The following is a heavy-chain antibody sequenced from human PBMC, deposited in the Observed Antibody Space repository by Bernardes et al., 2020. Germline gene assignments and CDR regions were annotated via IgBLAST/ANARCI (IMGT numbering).Heavy chain of an antibody. CDR2: ISAYNGNT. Sequence: ASVKVSCKASGYTFTSYGISWVRQAPGQGLEWMGWISAYNGNTNYAEKLQGRATMTTDSSTSTAYMELRSLRSDDTAVYYCARLVTGGGYYFDYWGQGTLVTVSS. D-gene: IGHD6-13*01. V-gene: IGHV1-18*01. J-gene: IGHJ4*02. CDR1: GYTFTSYG. CDR3: ARLVTGGGYYFDY.